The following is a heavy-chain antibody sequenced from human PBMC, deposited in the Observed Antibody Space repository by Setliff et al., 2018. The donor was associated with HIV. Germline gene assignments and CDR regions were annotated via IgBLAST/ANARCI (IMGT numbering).Heavy chain of an antibody. CDR2: IGGDGREK. CDR3: ATDRGFCTLDY. CDR1: GFRLSSYW. J-gene: IGHJ4*02. Sequence: PGESLKISCEASGFRLSSYWMTWVRQAPGKGLEWVAHIGGDGREKFYLDSVEGRFTISRDDARNSLYLQMNDLRAEDTAVYYCATDRGFCTLDYWGQGTLVTVSS. D-gene: IGHD2-8*01. V-gene: IGHV3-7*01.